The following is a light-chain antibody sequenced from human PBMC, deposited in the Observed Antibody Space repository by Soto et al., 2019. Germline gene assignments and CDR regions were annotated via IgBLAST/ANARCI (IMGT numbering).Light chain of an antibody. Sequence: DIQMTQSPSSLSASVGDRVTITCQASQDISNYLNWYQQKPGKAPKFLIYDASNLETGVPSRFSGSGSATDFTFTISSLQAEDIATYYCQQYDNLPFGPGTKVDIK. CDR3: QQYDNLP. CDR1: QDISNY. CDR2: DAS. V-gene: IGKV1-33*01. J-gene: IGKJ3*01.